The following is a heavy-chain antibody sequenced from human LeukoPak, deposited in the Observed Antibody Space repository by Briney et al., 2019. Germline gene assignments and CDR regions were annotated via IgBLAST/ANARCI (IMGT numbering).Heavy chain of an antibody. D-gene: IGHD6-13*01. CDR1: GFTFDDYA. J-gene: IGHJ3*02. Sequence: GGSLRLSCAASGFTFDDYAMHWVREAPGKGLEWVSGISWNSGSIGYADSVKGRFTTSRDNAKNSLYLQMNSLRAEDTALYYCAKDKSYSSSWYAFDIWGQGTMVTVSS. CDR2: ISWNSGSI. CDR3: AKDKSYSSSWYAFDI. V-gene: IGHV3-9*01.